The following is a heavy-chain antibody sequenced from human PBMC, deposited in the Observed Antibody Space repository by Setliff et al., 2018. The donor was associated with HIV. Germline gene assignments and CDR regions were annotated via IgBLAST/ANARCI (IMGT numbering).Heavy chain of an antibody. CDR1: GASISNNY. CDR3: AGVAVAGLSSYYYYYMDV. J-gene: IGHJ6*03. CDR2: IYDSGSA. V-gene: IGHV4-4*09. D-gene: IGHD6-19*01. Sequence: PSETLSLTCNVSGASISNNYWSWVRQSPGKTLGWIGYIYDSGSAIYNPSFRSRVNISIETSKNQFSLKLSSVTAADTAVYYCAGVAVAGLSSYYYYYMDVWGKGTTVTVSS.